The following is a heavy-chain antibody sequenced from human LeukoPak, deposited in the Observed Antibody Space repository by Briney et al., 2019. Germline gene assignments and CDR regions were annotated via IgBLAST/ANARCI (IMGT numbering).Heavy chain of an antibody. V-gene: IGHV4-59*11. CDR2: IYYSGST. CDR3: ARGYVLPGYMDV. J-gene: IGHJ6*03. CDR1: GGSISSHY. Sequence: PSETLSLTCTVSGGSISSHYWSWIRQPPGKGLEWIGYIYYSGSTNYNPSLKSRVTISVDTSKNQFSLKLSSVTAADTAVYYCARGYVLPGYMDVWGKGTTVTVSS. D-gene: IGHD2-15*01.